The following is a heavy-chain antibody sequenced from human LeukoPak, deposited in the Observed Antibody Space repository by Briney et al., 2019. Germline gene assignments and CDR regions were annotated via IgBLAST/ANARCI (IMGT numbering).Heavy chain of an antibody. J-gene: IGHJ4*02. CDR2: IYYSGST. CDR3: ARVIGYRRSWYAFDY. D-gene: IGHD6-13*01. V-gene: IGHV4-31*03. CDR1: GGSISSGGYY. Sequence: PSQTLSLTCTVSGGSISSGGYYWSWIRQHPGKGLEWIGYIYYSGSTYYNPSLKSRVTISVDTSKNQFSLKLSSVTAAYTAVYCCARVIGYRRSWYAFDYWGQGTLVTGSS.